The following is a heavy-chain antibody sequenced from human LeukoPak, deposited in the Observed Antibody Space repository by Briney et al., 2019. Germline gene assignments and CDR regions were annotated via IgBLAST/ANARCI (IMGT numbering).Heavy chain of an antibody. D-gene: IGHD1-26*01. J-gene: IGHJ4*02. CDR2: IREDGGEI. Sequence: GGSLRLSCAASGFTFSSYWMSWVRQAPGKGLEWVANIREDGGEIHFVDSMKGRFTISRDNAKNSLYLQMNSLRGDDTAVYYCARSGYSHSWDYWGQGTLVIVSS. CDR3: ARSGYSHSWDY. V-gene: IGHV3-7*03. CDR1: GFTFSSYW.